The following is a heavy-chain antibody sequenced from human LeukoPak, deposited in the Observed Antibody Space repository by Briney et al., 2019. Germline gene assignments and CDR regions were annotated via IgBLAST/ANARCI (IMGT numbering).Heavy chain of an antibody. J-gene: IGHJ6*03. CDR2: IIPIFGTA. Sequence: SVKVSCKASGGTFSSYAISWVRQAPGQGLEWMGGIIPIFGTANYAQKFQGRVTITTDESTSTAYMELSSLRSEDTAVYYCASAIQPAVPRAHYYMDVWGKGTTVTVSS. CDR3: ASAIQPAVPRAHYYMDV. D-gene: IGHD2-2*01. CDR1: GGTFSSYA. V-gene: IGHV1-69*05.